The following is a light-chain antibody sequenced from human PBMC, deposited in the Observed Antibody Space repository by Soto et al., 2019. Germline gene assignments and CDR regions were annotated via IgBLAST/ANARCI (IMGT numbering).Light chain of an antibody. J-gene: IGLJ1*01. V-gene: IGLV2-11*01. Sequence: QSALTQPRSASGSPGQSITISCTGTSSDVDGYNYVSWYQQHPAKAPKLIIFDVSKRPSGVPNRFSGSKSGNTASLTISGLRAEDEADYYCCSYVGRNTYVFGTGTQLTVL. CDR1: SSDVDGYNY. CDR3: CSYVGRNTYV. CDR2: DVS.